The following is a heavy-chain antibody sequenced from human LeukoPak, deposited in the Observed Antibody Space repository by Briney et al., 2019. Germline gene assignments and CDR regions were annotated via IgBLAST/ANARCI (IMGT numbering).Heavy chain of an antibody. CDR3: AREGEAAGQPFDH. D-gene: IGHD6-25*01. Sequence: PSETLSLTCDVSGGSISTYYWSWIRQPPGKGLEWIGYNYNSGTTNYNPSLRSRVTVSVDRSKNQFSLRLTSVTAADTAVYYCAREGEAAGQPFDHGGGGTLVTVS. CDR2: NYNSGTT. CDR1: GGSISTYY. V-gene: IGHV4-59*01. J-gene: IGHJ4*02.